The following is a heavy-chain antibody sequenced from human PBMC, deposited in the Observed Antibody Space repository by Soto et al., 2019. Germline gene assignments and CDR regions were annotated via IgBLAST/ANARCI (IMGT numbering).Heavy chain of an antibody. V-gene: IGHV2-5*02. Sequence: QITLKESGPTLVRPTQTLTLTCTFSGFSLSTRGVGVDWIRQPPGKSLEWLALIYWDDTIHFSPSLKNRLTITKATSKNQVVLTMTNMDPVDTATYFCAHGAGWLLDYWGRGTLVTVSS. J-gene: IGHJ4*02. CDR3: AHGAGWLLDY. D-gene: IGHD5-12*01. CDR1: GFSLSTRGVG. CDR2: IYWDDTI.